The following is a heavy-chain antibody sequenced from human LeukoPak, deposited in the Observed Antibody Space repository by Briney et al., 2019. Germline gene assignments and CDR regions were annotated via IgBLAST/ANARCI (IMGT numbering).Heavy chain of an antibody. J-gene: IGHJ5*02. D-gene: IGHD1-26*01. V-gene: IGHV3-30*02. CDR1: GFTFSSYG. CDR3: ARPASGRVPFNWFDP. Sequence: GGSLRLSCAASGFTFSSYGMHWVRQAPGKGLEWVAFIRYDGSNKYYADSVKGRFTISRDNSKNTLYLQMNSLRAEDTAVYYCARPASGRVPFNWFDPWGQGTLVTVSS. CDR2: IRYDGSNK.